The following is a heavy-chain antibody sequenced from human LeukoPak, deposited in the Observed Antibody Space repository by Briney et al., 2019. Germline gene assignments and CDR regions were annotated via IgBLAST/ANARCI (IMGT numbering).Heavy chain of an antibody. V-gene: IGHV4-34*01. D-gene: IGHD6-19*01. CDR1: GGSFSDYY. Sequence: PSETLSLTCVVYGGSFSDYYWSWVRQPPGKGLEWIGEINHSGTTKYNPSLKSRLTISIHKSNNQFSLNLNSVTAADTAVYYCARGEGTLAGRRWPYYFYYYMDVWGKGTTVTISS. J-gene: IGHJ6*03. CDR3: ARGEGTLAGRRWPYYFYYYMDV. CDR2: INHSGTT.